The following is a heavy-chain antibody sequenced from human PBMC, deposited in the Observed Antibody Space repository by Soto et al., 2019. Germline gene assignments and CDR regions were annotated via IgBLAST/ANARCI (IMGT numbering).Heavy chain of an antibody. CDR1: GFTFSSYT. V-gene: IGHV3-21*01. J-gene: IGHJ6*03. CDR3: ARELLTTVSATTYYYYYYMDV. D-gene: IGHD4-4*01. CDR2: ISSSSSYI. Sequence: GGSLRLSCAASGFTFSSYTMNWVRQAPGKGLEWVSSISSSSSYIYYADSVKGRFTISRDNAKNSLYLQMNSLRAEDTAVYYCARELLTTVSATTYYYYYYMDVWGKGTTVTVSS.